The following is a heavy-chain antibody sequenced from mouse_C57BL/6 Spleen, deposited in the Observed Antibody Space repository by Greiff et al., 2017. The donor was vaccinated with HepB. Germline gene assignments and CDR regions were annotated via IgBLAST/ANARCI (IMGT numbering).Heavy chain of an antibody. CDR1: GYTFTSYW. Sequence: QVQLQQPGAELVKPGASVKLSCKASGYTFTSYWMQWVKQRPGQGLEWIGEIDPSDSYTNYNQKFKGKATLTVDTSSSTAYMQLSSLTSEDSAVYYCARSGPYYYGSRGNYFDYWGQGTTLTVSS. D-gene: IGHD1-1*01. J-gene: IGHJ2*01. CDR2: IDPSDSYT. CDR3: ARSGPYYYGSRGNYFDY. V-gene: IGHV1-50*01.